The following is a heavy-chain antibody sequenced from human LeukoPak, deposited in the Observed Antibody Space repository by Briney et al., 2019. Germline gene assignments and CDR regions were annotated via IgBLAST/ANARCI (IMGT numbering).Heavy chain of an antibody. V-gene: IGHV3-23*01. CDR3: AKEAGSGWSYFDS. CDR1: GFAFSFSA. CDR2: ISASGGYT. J-gene: IGHJ4*02. Sequence: PGGSLRLSCEASGFAFSFSAMSWVRQAPGKGLEWVSGISASGGYTYYADSVRGRFTVSRDSSKNTLYLQLNSLGAEDTAVYSCAKEAGSGWSYFDSWGQGTLVTVSS. D-gene: IGHD6-19*01.